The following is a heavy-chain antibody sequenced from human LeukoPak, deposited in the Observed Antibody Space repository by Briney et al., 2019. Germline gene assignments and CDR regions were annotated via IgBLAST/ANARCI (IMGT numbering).Heavy chain of an antibody. D-gene: IGHD6-13*01. V-gene: IGHV4-59*08. CDR2: IYYSGST. Sequence: PSETLSLTCTVSGGSISSYYWSWIRQPPGKGLEWIGYIYYSGSTNYNPSLKSRVTISVDTSKNQFSLKLSSVTAADTAVYYCAASIAAAGTPFTLDYWGQGTLVTVSS. J-gene: IGHJ4*02. CDR1: GGSISSYY. CDR3: AASIAAAGTPFTLDY.